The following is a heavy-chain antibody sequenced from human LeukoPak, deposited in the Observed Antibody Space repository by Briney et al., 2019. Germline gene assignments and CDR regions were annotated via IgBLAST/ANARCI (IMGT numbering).Heavy chain of an antibody. D-gene: IGHD3-3*01. J-gene: IGHJ5*02. V-gene: IGHV4-59*01. CDR1: GDSISSYY. CDR2: IYYSGST. CDR3: ARRLRSSTIFDP. Sequence: SSETLSLTCTVSGDSISSYYWSWIRQPPGKGLEWIGYIYYSGSTTYNPSLKSRVTISVDTSKNQFSLKLSSVTAADTAVYYCARRLRSSTIFDPWGQGTLVTVSS.